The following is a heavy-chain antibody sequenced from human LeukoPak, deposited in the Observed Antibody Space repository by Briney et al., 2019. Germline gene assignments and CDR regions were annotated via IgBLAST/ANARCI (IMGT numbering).Heavy chain of an antibody. V-gene: IGHV3-30-3*01. Sequence: SCKASGGTFSSYAMHWVRQAPGKGLEWVAVISYDGSNKYYADSVKGRFTISRENSKKTLYLQMNSLRAEDTAVYYCASSYGDYDAYYYYGMDVWGQGTTVTVSS. J-gene: IGHJ6*02. CDR1: GGTFSSYA. CDR3: ASSYGDYDAYYYYGMDV. CDR2: ISYDGSNK. D-gene: IGHD4-17*01.